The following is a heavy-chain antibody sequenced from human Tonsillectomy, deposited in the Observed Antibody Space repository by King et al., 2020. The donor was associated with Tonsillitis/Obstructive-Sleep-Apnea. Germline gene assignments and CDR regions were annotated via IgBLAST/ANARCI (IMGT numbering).Heavy chain of an antibody. CDR1: GFTFSNYA. J-gene: IGHJ4*02. Sequence: QLVQSGGGVVQTGRSLRLSCATSGFTFSNYAMHWVRQAPAKGLEWVAVISYDGSKNYYADSVKGRFTVSRDNSKNTLYLQMNSLRAAETAVYYCARGSNYCSSTSCYTDLGYWGQGTLVTVSS. CDR2: ISYDGSKN. D-gene: IGHD2-2*02. V-gene: IGHV3-30*04. CDR3: ARGSNYCSSTSCYTDLGY.